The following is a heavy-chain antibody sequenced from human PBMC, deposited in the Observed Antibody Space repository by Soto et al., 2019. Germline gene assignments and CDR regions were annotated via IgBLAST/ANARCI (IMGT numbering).Heavy chain of an antibody. V-gene: IGHV3-23*01. CDR3: AKDRRAGGNSAFYFDF. J-gene: IGHJ4*02. Sequence: PGGSLRLSCAASGFKFSNYAMCWVRQAPGKGLEWVSLISATAGGTYYADSVKGRFTISRDNSHNTLYLQVHSLTAEDTAVYYCAKDRRAGGNSAFYFDFWGQGGQVTVGS. CDR1: GFKFSNYA. D-gene: IGHD3-16*01. CDR2: ISATAGGT.